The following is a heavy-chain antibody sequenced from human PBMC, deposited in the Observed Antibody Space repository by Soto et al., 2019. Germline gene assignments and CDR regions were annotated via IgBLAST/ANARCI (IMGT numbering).Heavy chain of an antibody. CDR3: ARDTAMALPDA. Sequence: QVQLVQSGAEVKKPGASVKVSCKAAGYTFTSYAISWVRQAPGQGLEWMGWISVYNGNTKYAQKLQGRVTLTTDTSTSTAYMELRSLRSDDAAVYYCARDTAMALPDAWGQGTLVTVSS. V-gene: IGHV1-18*01. CDR2: ISVYNGNT. D-gene: IGHD5-18*01. J-gene: IGHJ4*02. CDR1: GYTFTSYA.